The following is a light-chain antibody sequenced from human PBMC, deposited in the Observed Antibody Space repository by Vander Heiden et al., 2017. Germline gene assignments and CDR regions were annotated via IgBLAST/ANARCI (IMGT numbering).Light chain of an antibody. V-gene: IGKV1-27*01. CDR2: AAS. CDR3: QRYNSAPTWT. Sequence: DIQMTQSPSSLSASVGDRVTITCRASQDISNYLAWYQQKPGKVPEILIYAASTLQSGVPSRFGGSGSGTDFTLTISSLQPEDVATYYCQRYNSAPTWTFGQGTKVEIK. CDR1: QDISNY. J-gene: IGKJ1*01.